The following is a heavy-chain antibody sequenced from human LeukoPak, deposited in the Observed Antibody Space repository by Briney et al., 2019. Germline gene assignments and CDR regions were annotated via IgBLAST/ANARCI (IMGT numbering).Heavy chain of an antibody. Sequence: ASVKVSCKASGYTFTGYYMHWVRQAPGQGLEWMGWINPNSGGTNYAQKFQGRVTMTRDTSISTAYMELSRLRSDDTAAYYCARDSSFRYYYYYYMDVWGKGTTVTVSS. D-gene: IGHD2-21*01. J-gene: IGHJ6*03. CDR1: GYTFTGYY. V-gene: IGHV1-2*02. CDR3: ARDSSFRYYYYYYMDV. CDR2: INPNSGGT.